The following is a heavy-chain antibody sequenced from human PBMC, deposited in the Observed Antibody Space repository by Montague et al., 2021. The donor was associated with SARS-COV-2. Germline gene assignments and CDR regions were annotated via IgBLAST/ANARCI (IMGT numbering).Heavy chain of an antibody. V-gene: IGHV4-34*01. CDR1: GESFSDYY. CDR2: INHRGRT. D-gene: IGHD3-22*01. J-gene: IGHJ4*02. Sequence: SETLSLTCAVYGESFSDYYWTWIRQPPGKGLEWIGEINHRGRTKYNPSLKSRVTISVDTAKNQLSLRLSSVAAADTAVYYCARGHQGTTMIVVVMVGEQYYFDYWGQGTLVSVSS. CDR3: ARGHQGTTMIVVVMVGEQYYFDY.